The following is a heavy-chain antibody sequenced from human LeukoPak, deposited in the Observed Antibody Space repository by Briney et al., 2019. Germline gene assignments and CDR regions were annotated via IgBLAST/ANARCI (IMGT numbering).Heavy chain of an antibody. J-gene: IGHJ4*02. CDR3: ARGSGVGYYDSSGYYY. CDR1: GFTFSSYG. CDR2: IKQDGSEK. Sequence: GGSLRLSCAASGFTFSSYGMHWVRQAPGKGLEWVANIKQDGSEKYYVDSVKGRFTISRDNAKNSLYLQMNSLRAEDTAVYYCARGSGVGYYDSSGYYYWGQGTLVTVSS. V-gene: IGHV3-7*01. D-gene: IGHD3-22*01.